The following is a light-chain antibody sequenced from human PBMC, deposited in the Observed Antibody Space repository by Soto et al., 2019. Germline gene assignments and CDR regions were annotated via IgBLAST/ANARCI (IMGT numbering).Light chain of an antibody. CDR1: QSVSSY. CDR2: DAS. Sequence: EIVLTQSPATLSLSPGERATLSCRASQSVSSYLAWYQQKPGQAPRLLIYDASNRATGIPARFSGSGSGTDFPLPSSSLEPEDFAVYYCQQRSNWPLLTFGGGTKVEIK. CDR3: QQRSNWPLLT. J-gene: IGKJ4*01. V-gene: IGKV3-11*01.